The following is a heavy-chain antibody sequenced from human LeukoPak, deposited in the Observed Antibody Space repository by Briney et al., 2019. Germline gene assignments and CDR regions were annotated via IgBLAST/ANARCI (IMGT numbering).Heavy chain of an antibody. CDR2: IKQDGSEK. D-gene: IGHD3-10*01. CDR3: ASRGPSWFGQKYY. CDR1: GFTFSTYW. J-gene: IGHJ4*02. V-gene: IGHV3-7*01. Sequence: GGSLRLSCAASGFTFSTYWMSWVRQAPGKGLEWVANIKQDGSEKYYVDSVKGRFTISRDNAKNSLYLQMNSLRAEDTAVYYCASRGPSWFGQKYYWGQGTLVTVSS.